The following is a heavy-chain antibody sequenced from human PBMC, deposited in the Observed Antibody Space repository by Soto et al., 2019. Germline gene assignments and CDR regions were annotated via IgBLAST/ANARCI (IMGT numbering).Heavy chain of an antibody. V-gene: IGHV3-53*01. CDR3: ARDYYDSSGYYYGSYYYGMDV. J-gene: IGHJ6*02. D-gene: IGHD3-22*01. CDR2: IYSGGST. Sequence: PGGSLRLSCAASGFTVSSNYMSWVRQAPGKGLEWVSVIYSGGSTYYADSVKGRFTISRDNSKNTLYLQMNSLRAEDTAVYYCARDYYDSSGYYYGSYYYGMDVWGQGTTVTVSS. CDR1: GFTVSSNY.